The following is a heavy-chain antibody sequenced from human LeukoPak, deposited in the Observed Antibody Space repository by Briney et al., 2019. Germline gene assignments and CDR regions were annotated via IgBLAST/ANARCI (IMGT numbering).Heavy chain of an antibody. CDR1: GFTFSSYA. CDR2: IKQDGSEK. V-gene: IGHV3-7*03. Sequence: HPGGSLRPSCAASGFTFSSYAMSWVRQAPGKGLEWVANIKQDGSEKYYVDSVKGRFTISRDNAKNSLYLQMNSLRAEDTAVYYCARDLAAAYYYYGMDVWGKGTTVTVSS. D-gene: IGHD6-13*01. CDR3: ARDLAAAYYYYGMDV. J-gene: IGHJ6*04.